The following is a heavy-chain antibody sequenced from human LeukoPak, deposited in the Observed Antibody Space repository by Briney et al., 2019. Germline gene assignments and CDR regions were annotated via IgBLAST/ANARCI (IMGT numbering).Heavy chain of an antibody. CDR3: VVRDYYFDY. Sequence: SETLSLTCTVSGGSISSSSYYWGWIRQPPGKGLEWIGSIYYSGSTYYNPSLKSRVTISVDTSKNQFSLKLSSVTAADTAVYYCVVRDYYFDYWGQGTLVTVSS. V-gene: IGHV4-39*07. CDR1: GGSISSSSYY. J-gene: IGHJ4*02. CDR2: IYYSGST. D-gene: IGHD3-10*01.